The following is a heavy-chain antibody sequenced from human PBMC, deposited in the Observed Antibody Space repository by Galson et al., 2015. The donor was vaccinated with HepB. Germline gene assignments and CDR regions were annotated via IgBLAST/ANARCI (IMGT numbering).Heavy chain of an antibody. CDR2: ISSSSATI. Sequence: SLRLSCAASGFTFSSYGMKWVRQAPGKGLEWVSYISSSSATIYYADSVKGRFTISRDNAKNSLYLQMNSLRAEDTAVYYCAKSSVPGIAAAGPFDYWGQGTLVTVSS. CDR3: AKSSVPGIAAAGPFDY. J-gene: IGHJ4*02. V-gene: IGHV3-48*01. CDR1: GFTFSSYG. D-gene: IGHD6-13*01.